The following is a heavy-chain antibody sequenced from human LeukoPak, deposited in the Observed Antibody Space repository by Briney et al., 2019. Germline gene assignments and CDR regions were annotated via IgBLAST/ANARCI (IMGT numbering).Heavy chain of an antibody. CDR2: ISWDSGKT. Sequence: LSLTCTVSGGSISSYYWSWIRQPPGKGLEWVSSISWDSGKTYYGDSVKGRFTISRDNAKNSLFLQMDSLTIEDMALYYCAKGHYRPGPLDAFGVWGQGTMVTVSS. CDR1: GGSISSYY. J-gene: IGHJ3*01. V-gene: IGHV3-9*03. CDR3: AKGHYRPGPLDAFGV. D-gene: IGHD1-14*01.